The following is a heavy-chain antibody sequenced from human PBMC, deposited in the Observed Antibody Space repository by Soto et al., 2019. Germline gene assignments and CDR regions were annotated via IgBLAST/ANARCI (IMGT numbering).Heavy chain of an antibody. CDR3: ARRPIVVPAGTFDY. CDR1: GGSISSSSYY. D-gene: IGHD2-2*01. V-gene: IGHV4-39*01. CDR2: IYYSGST. Sequence: QLQLQESGPGLVKPSETLSLTCTVSGGSISSSSYYWGWIRQPPGKGLEWIGSIYYSGSTYYNPSLKSRVTISVDTSKNQFSLKLSSVTAADTAVYYCARRPIVVPAGTFDYWGQGTLVTVSS. J-gene: IGHJ4*02.